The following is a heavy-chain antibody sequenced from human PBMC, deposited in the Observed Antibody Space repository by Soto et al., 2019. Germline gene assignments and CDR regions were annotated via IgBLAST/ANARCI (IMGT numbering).Heavy chain of an antibody. J-gene: IGHJ4*02. D-gene: IGHD6-6*01. CDR1: GFTLTNYA. V-gene: IGHV3-30-3*01. CDR3: ARDRYSSSTLFDY. Sequence: QVQLVESGGGVVQPGRSLRLSCAASGFTLTNYAMHWVRQAPGEGLEWLAVISDDGDNKHYADSVKGRFTISRDNSNKTLYLQMNSLRPEDTAVYYCARDRYSSSTLFDYWGQGTLVTVSS. CDR2: ISDDGDNK.